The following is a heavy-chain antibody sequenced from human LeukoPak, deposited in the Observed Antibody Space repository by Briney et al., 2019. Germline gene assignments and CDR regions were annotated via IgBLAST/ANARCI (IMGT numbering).Heavy chain of an antibody. J-gene: IGHJ5*02. D-gene: IGHD3-3*01. Sequence: PSETLSLTCAVYGGSFSGYYWSWIRQPPGKGLEWIGEVNHSGSTNYNPSLKSRVTISVDTSKNQFSLKLSSVTAADTAVYYCARAKGSGYNHWGQGTLVTVSS. V-gene: IGHV4-34*01. CDR3: ARAKGSGYNH. CDR2: VNHSGST. CDR1: GGSFSGYY.